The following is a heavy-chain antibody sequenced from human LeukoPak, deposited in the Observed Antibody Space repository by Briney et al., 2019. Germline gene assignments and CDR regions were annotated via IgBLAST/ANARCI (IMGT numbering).Heavy chain of an antibody. Sequence: PGGSLRLSCAASGFTFSSYSMNWVRQAPGKGLEWVSSISSSSSYIYYADSVKGRFTISRDNAKNSLYLQMNSLRAEDTAVYYCARQRMVVTAPDYWGQGTLVTVSS. CDR2: ISSSSSYI. D-gene: IGHD2-21*02. CDR3: ARQRMVVTAPDY. V-gene: IGHV3-21*01. CDR1: GFTFSSYS. J-gene: IGHJ4*02.